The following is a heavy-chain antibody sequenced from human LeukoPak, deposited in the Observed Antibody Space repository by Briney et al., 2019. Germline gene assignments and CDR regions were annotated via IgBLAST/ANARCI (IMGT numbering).Heavy chain of an antibody. CDR1: GGSISSGSYY. V-gene: IGHV4-61*02. CDR3: ARHNGLGWGSPGEFDY. Sequence: SETLSLTCTVSGGSISSGSYYWSWIRQPAGKGLEWIGRIYTSGSTNYNPSLKSRVTISVDTSKNQFSLKLSSVTAADTAVYYCARHNGLGWGSPGEFDYWGQGTLVTVSS. D-gene: IGHD3-16*01. CDR2: IYTSGST. J-gene: IGHJ4*02.